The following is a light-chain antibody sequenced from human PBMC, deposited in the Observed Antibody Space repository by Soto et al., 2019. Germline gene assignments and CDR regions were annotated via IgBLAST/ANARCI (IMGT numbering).Light chain of an antibody. CDR1: QSVNSNY. Sequence: EIVLTQSPGTLSLSPGERATLSCRSSQSVNSNYLAWYQQKPGQAPRLLIYAASSRAAGFPDRFSGSGSETDFTLTISRLEPEDFALYYCQQYGGSPWTFGQGTKVEIK. CDR3: QQYGGSPWT. CDR2: AAS. J-gene: IGKJ1*01. V-gene: IGKV3-20*01.